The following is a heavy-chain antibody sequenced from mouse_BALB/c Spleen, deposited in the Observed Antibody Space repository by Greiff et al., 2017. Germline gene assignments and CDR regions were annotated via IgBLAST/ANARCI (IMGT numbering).Heavy chain of an antibody. CDR1: GFSLTSYG. CDR3: AIYYDYEYAMDY. V-gene: IGHV2-9*02. Sequence: VQGVESGPGLVAPSQSLSITCTVSGFSLTSYGVHWVRQPPGKGLEWLGVIWAGGSTNYNSALMSRLSISKDNSKSQVFLKMNSLQTDDTAMYYCAIYYDYEYAMDYWGQGTSVTVSS. D-gene: IGHD2-4*01. J-gene: IGHJ4*01. CDR2: IWAGGST.